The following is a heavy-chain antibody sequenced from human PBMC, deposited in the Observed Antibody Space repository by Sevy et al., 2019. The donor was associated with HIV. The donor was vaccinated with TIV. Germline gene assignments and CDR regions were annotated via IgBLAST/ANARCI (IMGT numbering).Heavy chain of an antibody. CDR1: GFTFSSYG. J-gene: IGHJ6*02. CDR2: ISYDGSNK. D-gene: IGHD3-10*01. Sequence: GGSLRLSCAASGFTFSSYGMHWVRQAPDKGLEWVAVISYDGSNKYYADSVKGRFTISRDNSKNTLYLQMNSLRAEDTAVYYCARGKFGELLSYYYYGMDVWGQGTTVTVSS. V-gene: IGHV3-30*19. CDR3: ARGKFGELLSYYYYGMDV.